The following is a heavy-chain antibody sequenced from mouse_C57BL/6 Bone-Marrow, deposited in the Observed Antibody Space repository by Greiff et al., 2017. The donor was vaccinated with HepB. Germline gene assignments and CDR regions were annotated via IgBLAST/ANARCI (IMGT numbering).Heavy chain of an antibody. CDR2: IYPGSGST. V-gene: IGHV1-55*01. CDR1: GYTFTSYW. J-gene: IGHJ2*01. D-gene: IGHD1-1*02. CDR3: ARSGDVVAATDY. Sequence: QVQLQQPGAELVKPGASVKMSCKASGYTFTSYWITWVKQRPGQGLEWIGDIYPGSGSTNYNEKFKSKATLTVDTSSSTAYMQLSSLTSEDSAVYYCARSGDVVAATDYWGQGTTLTVSS.